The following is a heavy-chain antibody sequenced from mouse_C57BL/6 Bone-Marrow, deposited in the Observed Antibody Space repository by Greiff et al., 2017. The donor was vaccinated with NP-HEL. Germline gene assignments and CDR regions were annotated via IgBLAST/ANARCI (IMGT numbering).Heavy chain of an antibody. CDR1: GFNIKDDY. CDR3: ARYYYGSSSFDY. V-gene: IGHV1-72*01. D-gene: IGHD1-1*01. Sequence: QVQLQQSGAELVRPGASVKLSCTASGFNIKDDYMHWVKQRPEQGLEWIGRIDPNSGGTKYNEKFKSKATLTVDKPSSTAYMQLNSLTSEDSAVYYCARYYYGSSSFDYWGQGTTLTVSS. J-gene: IGHJ2*01. CDR2: IDPNSGGT.